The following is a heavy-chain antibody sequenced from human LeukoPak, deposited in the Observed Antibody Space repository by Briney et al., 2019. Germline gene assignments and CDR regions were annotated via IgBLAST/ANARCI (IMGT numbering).Heavy chain of an antibody. Sequence: SETLSLTCAVYGGSFSDYYWSWIRQPPGKGLEWIGEINHSGSTNYHPSLKSRVTISVDTSKNQFSLKLSSVTAADTAVYYCARTAIDYGDYVFDYWGQGTLVTVSS. J-gene: IGHJ4*02. V-gene: IGHV4-34*01. CDR1: GGSFSDYY. CDR2: INHSGST. CDR3: ARTAIDYGDYVFDY. D-gene: IGHD4-17*01.